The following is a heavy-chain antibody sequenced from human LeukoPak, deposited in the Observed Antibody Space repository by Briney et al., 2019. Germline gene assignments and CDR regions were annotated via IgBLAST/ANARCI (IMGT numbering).Heavy chain of an antibody. D-gene: IGHD6-19*01. V-gene: IGHV1-2*04. J-gene: IGHJ4*02. CDR3: ARPPGSSGALYGY. Sequence: ASVKVSCKASGYTLTGYYMHWVRQAPGQGLEWMGWINPNSGGTNYAQKFQGWVTMTRDTSISTAYMELSRLRSDDTAVYYCARPPGSSGALYGYWGQGTLVTVSS. CDR1: GYTLTGYY. CDR2: INPNSGGT.